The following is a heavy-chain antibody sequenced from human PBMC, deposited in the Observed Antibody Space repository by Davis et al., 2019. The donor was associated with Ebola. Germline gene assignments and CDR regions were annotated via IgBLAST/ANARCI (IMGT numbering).Heavy chain of an antibody. V-gene: IGHV1-8*01. D-gene: IGHD3-9*01. J-gene: IGHJ4*02. CDR2: MNPNSGNT. CDR1: GYTFTSYD. CDR3: ARVVFDWLFTFDY. Sequence: ASVKVSCKASGYTFTSYDINWVRQATGQGLEWMGWMNPNSGNTGYAQKFQGRVTMTTDTSTSTAYMELRSLRSDDTAVYYCARVVFDWLFTFDYWGQGTLVTVSS.